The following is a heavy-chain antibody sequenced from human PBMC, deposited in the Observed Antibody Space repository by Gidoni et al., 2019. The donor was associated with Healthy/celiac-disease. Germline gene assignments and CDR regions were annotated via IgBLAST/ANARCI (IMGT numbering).Heavy chain of an antibody. Sequence: QVQLQQWGAGLLKPSETLSLTCAVYGGSFSGYYWSWIRQPPGKGLEWIGEINHSGSTNYTPSLKSRVTISVDTSKNQFSLKLSSVTAADTAVYYCARGGYCSGGSCYLTYYYYYGMDVWGKGTTVTVSS. CDR2: INHSGST. J-gene: IGHJ6*04. CDR1: GGSFSGYY. V-gene: IGHV4-34*01. D-gene: IGHD2-15*01. CDR3: ARGGYCSGGSCYLTYYYYYGMDV.